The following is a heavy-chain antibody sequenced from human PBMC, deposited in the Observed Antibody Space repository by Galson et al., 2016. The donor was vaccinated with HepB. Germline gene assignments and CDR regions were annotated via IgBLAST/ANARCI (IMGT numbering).Heavy chain of an antibody. V-gene: IGHV3-7*03. J-gene: IGHJ6*02. CDR1: GFTFSSSW. CDR2: VKPDGSVK. Sequence: SLRLSCAASGFTFSSSWMTWVRQAPGKGLEWMANVKPDGSVKTYVDSVKGRFTISRGNAKNLVYLQMNSLNADDTPVYFCVRGGTWYGMDVWGQGTTVMVSS. D-gene: IGHD1-14*01. CDR3: VRGGTWYGMDV.